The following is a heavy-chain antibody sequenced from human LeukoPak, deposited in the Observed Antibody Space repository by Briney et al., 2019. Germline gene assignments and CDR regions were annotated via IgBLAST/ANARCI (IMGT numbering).Heavy chain of an antibody. CDR3: AKDSHYERSGYSKFDY. CDR2: IRWNSGSI. V-gene: IGHV3-9*01. Sequence: GGSLRLSCAASGFIFSNYGMNWVRQAPGKGLEWVSGIRWNSGSISYADSVRGRFTISRDNDKSSLYLQMNSLRSEDTALYYCAKDSHYERSGYSKFDYWGQGTLVTVSS. J-gene: IGHJ4*02. CDR1: GFIFSNYG. D-gene: IGHD3-22*01.